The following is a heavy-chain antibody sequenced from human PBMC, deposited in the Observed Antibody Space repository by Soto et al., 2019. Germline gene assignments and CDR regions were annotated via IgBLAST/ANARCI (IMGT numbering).Heavy chain of an antibody. CDR2: ISGSGSHI. D-gene: IGHD2-15*01. Sequence: GGTLRLSCAASGVIFSGYYMTWIRQAPGKGLEWVSYISGSGSHIYYADSVKGRFTIARDNAKISLDLQLNSLGVEYTAVYYCASARPHIVLVVVPNPGYSGMDVWGQGTMVTVSS. V-gene: IGHV3-11*01. CDR1: GVIFSGYY. CDR3: ASARPHIVLVVVPNPGYSGMDV. J-gene: IGHJ6*02.